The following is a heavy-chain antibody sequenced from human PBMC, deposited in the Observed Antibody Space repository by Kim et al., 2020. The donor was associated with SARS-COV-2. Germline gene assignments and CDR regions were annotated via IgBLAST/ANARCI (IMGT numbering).Heavy chain of an antibody. CDR3: ASRGLPYYYYYGMDV. Sequence: GGSLRLSCAASGFTFSSYWMSWVRQAPGKGLEWVANIKQDGSEKYYVDSVKGRFTISRDNAKNSLYLQMNSLRAEDTAVYYCASRGLPYYYYYGMDVWGQGTTVTVSS. J-gene: IGHJ6*02. CDR2: IKQDGSEK. V-gene: IGHV3-7*03. CDR1: GFTFSSYW. D-gene: IGHD2-15*01.